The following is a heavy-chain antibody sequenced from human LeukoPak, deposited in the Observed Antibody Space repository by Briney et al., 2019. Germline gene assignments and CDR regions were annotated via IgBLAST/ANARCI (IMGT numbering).Heavy chain of an antibody. J-gene: IGHJ4*02. CDR1: GGSISSSSYY. Sequence: SETLSLTCTVSGGSISSSSYYWGWIRQPPGKGLEWIGSIYYSGSTYYNPSLKSRVTISVDTSKNQFSLKLSSVTAADTAVYYCARSTWELLGNFDYWGQGTLVTVSS. CDR2: IYYSGST. D-gene: IGHD1-26*01. V-gene: IGHV4-39*01. CDR3: ARSTWELLGNFDY.